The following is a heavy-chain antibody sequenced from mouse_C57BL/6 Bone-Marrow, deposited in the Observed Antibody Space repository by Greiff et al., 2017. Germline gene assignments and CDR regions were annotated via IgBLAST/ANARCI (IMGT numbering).Heavy chain of an antibody. CDR2: INPNYGTT. D-gene: IGHD1-1*01. CDR1: GYSFTDYN. Sequence: EVQLQQSGPELVKPGASVKISCKASGYSFTDYNMNWVKQSNGKSLEWIGVINPNYGTTSYNQKFKGKATLTVDQSSSTAYMQLNSLTSEDFAVYYCASVYYGSSYRADYYAMDYWGQGTSVTVSS. V-gene: IGHV1-39*01. J-gene: IGHJ4*01. CDR3: ASVYYGSSYRADYYAMDY.